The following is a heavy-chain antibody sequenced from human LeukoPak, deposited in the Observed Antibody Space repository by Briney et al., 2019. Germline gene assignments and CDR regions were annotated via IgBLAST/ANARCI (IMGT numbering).Heavy chain of an antibody. CDR2: IYYTGST. CDR3: ARENYCTNGVCWAFDP. D-gene: IGHD2-8*01. Sequence: SETLSLTCSVSGGSISSSDYYWSWIRQPPGKGLEWLGNIYYTGSTSYNPSLKSRVTLPVDTFKNQFSLHLSSVTAADTAVYYCARENYCTNGVCWAFDPWGQGTLVTVSS. V-gene: IGHV4-39*07. J-gene: IGHJ5*02. CDR1: GGSISSSDYY.